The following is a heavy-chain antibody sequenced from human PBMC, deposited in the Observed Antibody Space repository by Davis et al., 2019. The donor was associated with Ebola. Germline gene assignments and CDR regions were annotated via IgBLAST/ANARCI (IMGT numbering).Heavy chain of an antibody. D-gene: IGHD3-10*01. CDR2: IYYSGST. V-gene: IGHV4-30-4*01. CDR3: ARAVSEGSGSYYLDY. Sequence: PSETLSLTCTVSGGSISSGDYYWSWIRQPPGKGLEWIGYIYYSGSTYYNPSLKSRVTISVDTSKNQFSLKLSSVTAADTAVYYCARAVSEGSGSYYLDYWGQGTLVTVSS. CDR1: GGSISSGDYY. J-gene: IGHJ4*02.